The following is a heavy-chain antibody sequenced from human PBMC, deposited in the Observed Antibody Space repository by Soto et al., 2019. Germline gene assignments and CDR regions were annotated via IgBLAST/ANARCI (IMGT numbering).Heavy chain of an antibody. CDR3: ARDRGTVTTYYSEYMDV. D-gene: IGHD4-17*01. Sequence: APGKGLEWVSSISSSSSYIYYADSVKGRFTISRDNAKNSLYLQMNSLRDEDTAVYAGARDRGTVTTYYSEYMDVWGQGTTVTVSS. CDR2: ISSSSSYI. V-gene: IGHV3-21*01. J-gene: IGHJ6*03.